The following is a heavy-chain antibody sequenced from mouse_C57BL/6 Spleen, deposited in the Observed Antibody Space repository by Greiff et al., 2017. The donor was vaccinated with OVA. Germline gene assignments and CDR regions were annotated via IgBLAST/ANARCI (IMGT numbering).Heavy chain of an antibody. CDR3: ARGSSGYLYYFDY. Sequence: QVQLQQPGAELVKPGASVKMSCKASGYTFTSYWITWVKQRPGQGLEWIGDIYPGSGSTNSNEKFKSKATLTVDTSSSTAYLQLSSLTSEDSAVYYCARGSSGYLYYFDYWGQGTTLTVSS. CDR2: IYPGSGST. CDR1: GYTFTSYW. D-gene: IGHD3-2*02. J-gene: IGHJ2*01. V-gene: IGHV1-55*01.